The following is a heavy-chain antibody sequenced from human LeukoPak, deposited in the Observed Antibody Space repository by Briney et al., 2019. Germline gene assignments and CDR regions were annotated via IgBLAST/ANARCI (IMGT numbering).Heavy chain of an antibody. CDR3: AREGEVGASDY. D-gene: IGHD1-26*01. V-gene: IGHV4-30-4*08. Sequence: SGTLSLTCTVSGGSISSGDYYWSWIRQPPGKGLEWIGYIYYSGSTYYNPSLKSRVTISVDTSKNQFSLKLSSVTAADTAVYYCAREGEVGASDYWGQGTLVTVSS. J-gene: IGHJ4*02. CDR2: IYYSGST. CDR1: GGSISSGDYY.